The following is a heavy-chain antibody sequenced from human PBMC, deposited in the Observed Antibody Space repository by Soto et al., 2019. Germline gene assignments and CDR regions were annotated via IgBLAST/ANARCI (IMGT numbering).Heavy chain of an antibody. Sequence: QVQLQESGPGLVKPSGTLSLTCAVSGGSISSSNWWSWVRQPPGKGLEWIGEIYHSGRTNYNPSLRCRVSISVDKSKDLFSLNLSSVTAADTAVYYCGRGQQWLVPIGWCDPWGQGSLVTVSS. V-gene: IGHV4-4*02. D-gene: IGHD6-19*01. CDR2: IYHSGRT. CDR1: GGSISSSNW. CDR3: GRGQQWLVPIGWCDP. J-gene: IGHJ5*02.